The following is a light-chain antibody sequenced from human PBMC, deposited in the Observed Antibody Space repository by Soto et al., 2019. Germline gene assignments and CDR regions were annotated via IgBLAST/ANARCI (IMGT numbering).Light chain of an antibody. CDR2: DFS. CDR1: QSINNL. CDR3: QQYDSYPLT. V-gene: IGKV1-5*01. J-gene: IGKJ4*01. Sequence: DVQMTQSPSTLSASVGDRVTISCRASQSINNLLAWYQQKPGKAPKFLIYDFSTFESGVPSRFSGSGSGSEFNLTISSLQPEAFATYYCQQYDSYPLTIGGRTRVEIK.